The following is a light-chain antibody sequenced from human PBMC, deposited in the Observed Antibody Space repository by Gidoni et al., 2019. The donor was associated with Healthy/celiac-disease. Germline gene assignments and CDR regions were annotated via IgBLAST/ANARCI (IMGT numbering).Light chain of an antibody. CDR1: QSVSSSY. V-gene: IGKV3-20*01. CDR2: GAS. J-gene: IGKJ1*01. CDR3: QHYGISPPRT. Sequence: ELVLTQSPGTLSLSPGERATLSCRASQSVSSSYLACSQQKPGQAPRLLIYGASSRATGLPDRFRGSGSGTDFPLTISRLEPEDCAVYSCQHYGISPPRTFGQGTKVEIK.